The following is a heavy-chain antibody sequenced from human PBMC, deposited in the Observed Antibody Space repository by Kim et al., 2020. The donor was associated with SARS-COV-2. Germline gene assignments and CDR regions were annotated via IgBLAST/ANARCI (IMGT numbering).Heavy chain of an antibody. CDR3: ARDWSTYSSGYYPYFDY. D-gene: IGHD3-22*01. J-gene: IGHJ4*02. Sequence: GGSLRLSCAASGFTFSSYAMHWVRQAPGKGLEWVAVISYDGSNKYYADSVKGRFTISRDNSKNTLYLQMNSLRAEDTAVYYCARDWSTYSSGYYPYFDYWGQGTLVTFSS. CDR1: GFTFSSYA. V-gene: IGHV3-30-3*01. CDR2: ISYDGSNK.